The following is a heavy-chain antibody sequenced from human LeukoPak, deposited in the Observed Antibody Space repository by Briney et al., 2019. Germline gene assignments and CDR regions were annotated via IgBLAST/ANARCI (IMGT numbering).Heavy chain of an antibody. Sequence: PGGSLRLSCAASGFTFSTYAMSWVRQAPGKGLEWIGRSKNRGNAYSTVYAASVKGRFSFSRDDAQNSLYLQMNSLKTEDTAVYYCAKVGVMRSSGWFGGDYFDHWGQGTLVTVSS. V-gene: IGHV3-72*01. D-gene: IGHD6-19*01. CDR1: GFTFSTYA. CDR2: SKNRGNAYST. J-gene: IGHJ4*02. CDR3: AKVGVMRSSGWFGGDYFDH.